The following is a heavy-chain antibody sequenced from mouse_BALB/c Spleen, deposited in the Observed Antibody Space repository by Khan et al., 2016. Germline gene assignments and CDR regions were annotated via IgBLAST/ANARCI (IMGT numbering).Heavy chain of an antibody. CDR3: TRDGTVPGFAY. CDR2: ISSGGTYT. J-gene: IGHJ3*01. V-gene: IGHV5-6-4*01. Sequence: EVELVGSGGGLVKPGGSLKLSCAASGFTFSSYAMSWVRQTPEKRLEWVATISSGGTYTYYPDSVKGRFTISRDNAKNTLYLQMSSLRSEDTAMYYCTRDGTVPGFAYWGQGTLVTVSA. CDR1: GFTFSSYA. D-gene: IGHD1-1*01.